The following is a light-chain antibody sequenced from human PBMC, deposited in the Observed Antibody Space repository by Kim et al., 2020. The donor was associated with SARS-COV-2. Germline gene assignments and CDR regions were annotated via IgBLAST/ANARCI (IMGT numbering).Light chain of an antibody. J-gene: IGLJ3*02. CDR2: RNN. V-gene: IGLV10-54*01. Sequence: QAGLTQPPSVSKDLRQTATLTCTGNSKNVGNQGAAWLQQHQGHPPKLLSYRNNNRPSGISERLSASRSGDTASLTITGLQPEDEADYYCLAWDSSLSAWVFGGGTKLTVL. CDR3: LAWDSSLSAWV. CDR1: SKNVGNQG.